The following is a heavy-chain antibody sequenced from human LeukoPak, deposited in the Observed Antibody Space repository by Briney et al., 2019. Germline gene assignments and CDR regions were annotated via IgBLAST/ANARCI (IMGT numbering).Heavy chain of an antibody. D-gene: IGHD6-13*01. Sequence: KTSETLSLTCTVSGGSISSHYWTWIRQPPGKGLEWIGYINYREYTNYNPSLKSRVTISVDTSKNQFSLKLSSVTAADTAVYYCARGKQQLGRYFDYWGQGTLVTVSS. J-gene: IGHJ4*02. CDR1: GGSISSHY. V-gene: IGHV4-59*11. CDR2: INYREYT. CDR3: ARGKQQLGRYFDY.